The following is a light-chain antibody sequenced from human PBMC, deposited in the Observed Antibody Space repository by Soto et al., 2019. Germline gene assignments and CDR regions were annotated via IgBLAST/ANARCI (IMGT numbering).Light chain of an antibody. CDR1: QSVSSY. CDR2: DAS. V-gene: IGKV3-11*01. J-gene: IGKJ1*01. Sequence: EIVLTESPATLSLSPGERATLSCRASQSVSSYLAWYQQKPGQAPRLLIYDASNRATGIPARFSGSGSGTDFTLTISSLEPEDFAVYYCQQYINLWTFGQGTKVDIK. CDR3: QQYINLWT.